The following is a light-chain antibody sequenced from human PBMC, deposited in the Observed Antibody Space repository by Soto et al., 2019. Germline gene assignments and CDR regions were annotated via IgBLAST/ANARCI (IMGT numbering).Light chain of an antibody. CDR2: EVS. CDR1: SSDVGSYNL. V-gene: IGLV2-23*02. CDR3: CSYAGSSSAV. J-gene: IGLJ7*01. Sequence: QSVLTQPASVSGSPGQSITISCTGTSSDVGSYNLVSWYQQHPGKSPKLMIYEVSKRPSGVSNPFSGYKSGNTASLTISGLQAEDEADYYCCSYAGSSSAVFGGGIQQTI.